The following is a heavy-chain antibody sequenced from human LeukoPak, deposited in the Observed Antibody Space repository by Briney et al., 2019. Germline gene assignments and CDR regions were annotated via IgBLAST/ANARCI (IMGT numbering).Heavy chain of an antibody. CDR2: IYYSGST. D-gene: IGHD6-19*01. J-gene: IGHJ6*03. CDR3: ARAGSGWYWGNRYYYCYMDV. V-gene: IGHV4-39*07. Sequence: SETLSLTCTVSGGSISSSSYYWGWIRQPPGKGLEWIGSIYYSGSTYYNPSLKSRVTISVDTSKNQFSLQLSSVTAADTAVYYCARAGSGWYWGNRYYYCYMDVWGKGTTVTISS. CDR1: GGSISSSSYY.